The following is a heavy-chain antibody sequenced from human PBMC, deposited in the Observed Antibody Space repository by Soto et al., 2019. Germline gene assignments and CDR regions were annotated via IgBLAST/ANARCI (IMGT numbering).Heavy chain of an antibody. J-gene: IGHJ5*02. CDR2: ISAYNGNT. D-gene: IGHD3-3*01. Sequence: QVQLVQSGAEVKKPGASVKVSCKASGYTFTSYGISWVRQAPGQGLEWMGWISAYNGNTNYAQKLQGRVTMTTDTSTSTAYMELRSLRSDDTAVYYCARHPDDVWSGRIGDWCDPWGQGTLVTVSS. V-gene: IGHV1-18*01. CDR1: GYTFTSYG. CDR3: ARHPDDVWSGRIGDWCDP.